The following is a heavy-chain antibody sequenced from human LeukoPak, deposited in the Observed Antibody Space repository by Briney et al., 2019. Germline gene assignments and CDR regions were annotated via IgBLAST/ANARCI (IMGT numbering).Heavy chain of an antibody. J-gene: IGHJ4*02. D-gene: IGHD2-2*01. Sequence: SETLSLTCTVSGGSISDGTYLWAWIRQPPGKGLEWIGSTSYGGTTYYNPSLKSRVTVSLATSKNQFSLKLSSVTAADTAVYYCAGGGGYCSSTSCSPPDYWGQGTLVTVSS. V-gene: IGHV4-39*01. CDR2: TSYGGTT. CDR1: GGSISDGTYL. CDR3: AGGGGYCSSTSCSPPDY.